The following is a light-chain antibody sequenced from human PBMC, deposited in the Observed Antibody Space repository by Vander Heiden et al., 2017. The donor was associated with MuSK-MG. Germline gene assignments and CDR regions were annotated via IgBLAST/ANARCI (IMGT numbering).Light chain of an antibody. J-gene: IGLJ3*02. CDR2: EGN. V-gene: IGLV2-23*01. CDR3: CSYAGSSTLV. CDR1: SSDVGGYNF. Sequence: QSALTQPASVSGSPGQSITMSCTGTSSDVGGYNFVSLYQQHPANSPNLIIYEGNKCSAGVSTRFSGSKSGNTASLTISGLQAEDEADYYCCSYAGSSTLVFGGGTRLTVL.